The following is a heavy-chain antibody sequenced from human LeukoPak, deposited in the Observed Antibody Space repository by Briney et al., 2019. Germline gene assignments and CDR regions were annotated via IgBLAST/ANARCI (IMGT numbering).Heavy chain of an antibody. V-gene: IGHV3-9*03. CDR2: ISWNSGSI. D-gene: IGHD4-17*01. J-gene: IGHJ4*02. CDR1: GFTFDDYA. Sequence: SLRLSCAASGFTFDDYAMHWVRQAPGKGLEWVSGISWNSGSIGYADSVKGRFTIPRDNAKNSLYLQMNSLRAEDMALYYCAKDYGDYPAYYFDYWGQGTLVTVSS. CDR3: AKDYGDYPAYYFDY.